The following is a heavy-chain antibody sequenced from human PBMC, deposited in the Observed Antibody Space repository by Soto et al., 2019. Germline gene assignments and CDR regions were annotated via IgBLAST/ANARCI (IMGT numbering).Heavy chain of an antibody. V-gene: IGHV4-4*02. CDR2: IYHSGST. Sequence: KPSETLSLTCAVSGGSISSSNWWSWVRQPPGKGLEWIGEIYHSGSTNYNPSLKSRVTISVDKSKNQFSLKPSSVTAADTAVYYCARDKDGSYYGSGKVYAFDIWGQGTMVTVSS. D-gene: IGHD3-10*01. CDR1: GGSISSSNW. CDR3: ARDKDGSYYGSGKVYAFDI. J-gene: IGHJ3*02.